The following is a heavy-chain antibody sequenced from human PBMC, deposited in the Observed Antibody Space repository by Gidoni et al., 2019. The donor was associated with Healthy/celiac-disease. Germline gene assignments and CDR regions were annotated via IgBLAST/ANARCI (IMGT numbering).Heavy chain of an antibody. CDR1: GFTFSNAW. CDR2: IKSKPDGGTT. Sequence: EVQLVESGGGLVKPGGSLRLSWSASGFTFSNAWMSWVRQAPGKGLDWVGRIKSKPDGGTTDYAAPVKGRFTISRDDSKNTLYLQMNSLKTEDTAVYYCTTDLDSSSWTGDHYYYYYYMDVWGKGTTVTVSS. CDR3: TTDLDSSSWTGDHYYYYYYMDV. V-gene: IGHV3-15*01. J-gene: IGHJ6*03. D-gene: IGHD6-13*01.